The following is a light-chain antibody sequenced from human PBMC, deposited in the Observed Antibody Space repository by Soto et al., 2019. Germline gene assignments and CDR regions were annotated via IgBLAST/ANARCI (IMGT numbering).Light chain of an antibody. CDR3: AAWDDSLNGLXV. V-gene: IGLV1-44*01. J-gene: IGLJ1*01. CDR2: SNN. CDR1: SSNIGSNT. Sequence: QSALTQPPSASGTPGQRGTISCSGSSSNIGSNTVNWYQQLPGTAPKLLIYSNNQRPSGDPDRFSGSKSGTSASLAISGLQSEDEADYYCAAWDDSLNGLXVFGTGNKVTVL.